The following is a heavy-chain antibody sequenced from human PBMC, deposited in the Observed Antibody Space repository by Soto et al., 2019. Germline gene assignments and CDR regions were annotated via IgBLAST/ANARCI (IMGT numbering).Heavy chain of an antibody. CDR3: ATPPTIAAYHNFDY. J-gene: IGHJ4*02. D-gene: IGHD6-6*01. CDR1: GFTFSSYA. V-gene: IGHV3-30-3*01. Sequence: GGSLRLSCAASGFTFSSYAMHWVRQAPGKGLEWVAVISYDGSNKYYADSVKGRFTISRDNSKNTLYLQMNSLRAEDTAVYYCATPPTIAAYHNFDYWGQGTLVTVSS. CDR2: ISYDGSNK.